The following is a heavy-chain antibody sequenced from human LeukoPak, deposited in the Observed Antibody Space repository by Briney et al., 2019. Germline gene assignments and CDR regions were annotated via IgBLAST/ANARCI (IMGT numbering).Heavy chain of an antibody. CDR1: GFTFSSYG. V-gene: IGHV3-13*01. D-gene: IGHD1-26*01. Sequence: LSGGSLRLSGAASGFTFSSYGMHWVRQATGKGLEWVSVIGTAGDTYYPGSVKGRFTISRENAKNSLYLQMNSLTAGDTAVYYCARGMGATTQSLFDQWGQGTLVTVSS. CDR3: ARGMGATTQSLFDQ. CDR2: IGTAGDT. J-gene: IGHJ4*02.